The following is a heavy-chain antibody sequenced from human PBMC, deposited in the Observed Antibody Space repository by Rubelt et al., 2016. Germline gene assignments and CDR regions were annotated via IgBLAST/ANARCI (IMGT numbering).Heavy chain of an antibody. CDR2: ISWTSGSI. CDR3: AKSNYYDSSGYIDY. Sequence: GRSLRLSCAASGFTFDDYAMHWVRQAPGKGLEWVSGISWTSGSIGYADSVKGRFTIARDNAKTSLYLQMNSLRAEDTALYYCAKSNYYDSSGYIDYWGQGTLVTVSS. J-gene: IGHJ4*02. D-gene: IGHD3-22*01. V-gene: IGHV3-9*01. CDR1: GFTFDDYA.